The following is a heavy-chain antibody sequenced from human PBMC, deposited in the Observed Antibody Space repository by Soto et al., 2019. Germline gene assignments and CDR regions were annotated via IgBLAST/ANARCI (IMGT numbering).Heavy chain of an antibody. Sequence: GGSLRLSCAASGFTFSSYAMHWVRQAPGKGLEWVAVISYDGSNKYYADSVKDRFTISRDNSKNTLYLQMNSLRAEDTAVYYCARDVRSSSWYFGYYYYYYGMDVWGQGTTVTVSS. CDR3: ARDVRSSSWYFGYYYYYYGMDV. CDR1: GFTFSSYA. V-gene: IGHV3-30-3*01. J-gene: IGHJ6*02. D-gene: IGHD6-13*01. CDR2: ISYDGSNK.